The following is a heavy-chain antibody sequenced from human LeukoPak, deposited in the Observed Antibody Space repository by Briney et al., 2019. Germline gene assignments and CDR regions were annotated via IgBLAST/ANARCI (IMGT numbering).Heavy chain of an antibody. CDR3: ATDYYYDSSGSYYTVNY. CDR2: FDPEDGET. V-gene: IGHV1-24*01. CDR1: GYTLTELS. D-gene: IGHD3-22*01. Sequence: ASVKVSCKVSGYTLTELSMHWVRQAPGKGLEWMGGFDPEDGETFYTQKFQGRVTMTEDTSTDTAYMELSSLRSEDTAVYYCATDYYYDSSGSYYTVNYWGQGTLVTVSS. J-gene: IGHJ4*02.